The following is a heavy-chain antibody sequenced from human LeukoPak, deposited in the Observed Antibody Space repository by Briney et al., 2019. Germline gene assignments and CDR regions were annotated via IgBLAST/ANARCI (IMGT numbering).Heavy chain of an antibody. D-gene: IGHD5-18*01. Sequence: SETLSLTCTVSGGSISSYYWSWIRQPPGKGLQWIGYIYYSGSTNYNPSLKSRVTISVDTSKNQSSLKLSSVTAADTAVFYCARVRGYSYGSDAFDIWGQGTVVTVSS. V-gene: IGHV4-59*01. J-gene: IGHJ3*02. CDR2: IYYSGST. CDR3: ARVRGYSYGSDAFDI. CDR1: GGSISSYY.